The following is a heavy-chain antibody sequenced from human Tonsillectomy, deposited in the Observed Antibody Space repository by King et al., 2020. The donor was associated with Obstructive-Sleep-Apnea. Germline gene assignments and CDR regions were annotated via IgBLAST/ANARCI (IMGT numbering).Heavy chain of an antibody. CDR1: GGTFSNYT. Sequence: QLVQSGAEVRKPGSSVTVSCKASGGTFSNYTISWVRQAPGQGLEWMGGIMPIANVVKLAQRFQDRVTITADRSTSTAYMELGSLTKEDTAVYYCAGPPPPVPVPDSSLWCHVFCYALDVWGQGTTVTVSS. CDR3: AGPPPPVPVPDSSLWCHVFCYALDV. CDR2: IMPIANVV. D-gene: IGHD2-8*01. J-gene: IGHJ6*02. V-gene: IGHV1-69*17.